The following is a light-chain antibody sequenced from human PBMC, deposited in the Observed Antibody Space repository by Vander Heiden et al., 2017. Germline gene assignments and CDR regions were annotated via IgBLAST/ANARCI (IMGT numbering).Light chain of an antibody. CDR3: CSYAGSSTVV. V-gene: IGLV2-23*02. CDR2: DVS. J-gene: IGLJ2*01. Sequence: SALTQPASVSGCPGQSITLSCTGTSSDVGSYNLVSWYQQHPGKAPKLMVNDVSKRPSGVSNRFSGSKSGDTASLTISGLQAEDEADYYCCSYAGSSTVVFGGGTRLTVL. CDR1: SSDVGSYNL.